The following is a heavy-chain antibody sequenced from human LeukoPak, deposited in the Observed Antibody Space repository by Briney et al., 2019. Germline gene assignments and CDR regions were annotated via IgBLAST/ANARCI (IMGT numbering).Heavy chain of an antibody. CDR3: ARTRWGSGYAQLDY. CDR2: ISGSGGST. CDR1: GFTFSSYG. D-gene: IGHD3-22*01. J-gene: IGHJ4*02. Sequence: GGSLRLSCAASGFTFSSYGMSWVRQAPGKGLEWVSAISGSGGSTYYADSVKGRFIISRDNAKNSLYLQMNSLRAEDTAVYYCARTRWGSGYAQLDYWGQGTLVTVSS. V-gene: IGHV3-23*01.